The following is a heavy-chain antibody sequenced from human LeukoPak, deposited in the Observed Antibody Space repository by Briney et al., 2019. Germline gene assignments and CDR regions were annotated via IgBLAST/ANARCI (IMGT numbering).Heavy chain of an antibody. D-gene: IGHD6-6*01. J-gene: IGHJ4*02. CDR2: ISSSSSYT. CDR1: GFTFSSYS. V-gene: IGHV3-21*01. CDR3: ARAGSSSPLIDY. Sequence: GGSLRLSCAASGFTFSSYSMNWVRQAPGKGLEWVSSISSSSSYTYYADSVKGRFTISRDNAKNSLYLQMNSLRAEDTAVYYCARAGSSSPLIDYWGQGTLVTVSS.